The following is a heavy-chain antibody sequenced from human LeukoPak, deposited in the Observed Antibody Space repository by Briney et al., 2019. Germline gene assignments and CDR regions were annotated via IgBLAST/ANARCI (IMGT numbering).Heavy chain of an antibody. Sequence: GGSLRLSCAASGFTFSSSAMSWVRQAPGKGLEWVSSISGSGSGGSTYYADSVKGRFTISRDNSKNTLYLQMNSLIAEDTAVYYCAREGLRESPLPHHIDYWGQGTLVTVSS. CDR1: GFTFSSSA. D-gene: IGHD4-17*01. V-gene: IGHV3-23*01. J-gene: IGHJ4*02. CDR2: ISGSGSGGST. CDR3: AREGLRESPLPHHIDY.